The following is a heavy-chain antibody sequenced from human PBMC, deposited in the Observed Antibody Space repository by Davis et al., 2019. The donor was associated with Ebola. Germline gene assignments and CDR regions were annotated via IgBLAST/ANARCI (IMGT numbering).Heavy chain of an antibody. CDR1: GYYFTSYW. CDR3: ARHFLDGTAGDY. D-gene: IGHD3-3*02. V-gene: IGHV5-10-1*01. J-gene: IGHJ4*02. Sequence: GESLKISCKGSGYYFTSYWISWVRQMPGRGLEWMGRIDPSDSNTNYSPSFQGHVTISVDKSINTVYLQWSSLKASDTAMYYCARHFLDGTAGDYWGQGTLVTVSS. CDR2: IDPSDSNT.